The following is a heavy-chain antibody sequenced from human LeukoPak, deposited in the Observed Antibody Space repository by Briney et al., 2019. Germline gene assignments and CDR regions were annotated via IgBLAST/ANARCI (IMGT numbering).Heavy chain of an antibody. V-gene: IGHV5-51*01. CDR2: IYPGDSAT. CDR3: ARLKKPDGSGSYSQY. J-gene: IGHJ4*02. D-gene: IGHD3-10*01. Sequence: GESPEISSKGSEDSCTSYGSGWVRQMPRKGLKRMGIIYPGDSATRHSPYLQGQVAISADKSISIAYLQWSSLKASDTAMYYCARLKKPDGSGSYSQYWGQGTLVTVSS. CDR1: EDSCTSYG.